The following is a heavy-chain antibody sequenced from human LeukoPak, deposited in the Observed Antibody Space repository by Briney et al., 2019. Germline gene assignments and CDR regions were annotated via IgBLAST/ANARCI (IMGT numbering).Heavy chain of an antibody. Sequence: ASVKVSCKASGHTIFNFGNSWVGLAPGPGLERLGLISSYNGNTHYAPNFQGRVRMTTNTSTSTAYMELTTVTPDDTAVYYCARECIGMADNNWLDPWGQGTQVAVSS. V-gene: IGHV1-18*01. J-gene: IGHJ5*02. CDR1: GHTIFNFG. CDR3: ARECIGMADNNWLDP. D-gene: IGHD5-24*01. CDR2: ISSYNGNT.